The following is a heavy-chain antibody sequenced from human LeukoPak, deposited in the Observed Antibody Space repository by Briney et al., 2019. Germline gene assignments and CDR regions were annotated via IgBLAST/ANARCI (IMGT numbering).Heavy chain of an antibody. V-gene: IGHV1-2*02. CDR3: AREEGLRYFDWLPRNDYYYMDV. J-gene: IGHJ6*03. Sequence: ASVKVSCKASGYTFTGYDMHWVRQAPGQGREGMGWINPNSGGTNYAQKFQGRVTMTRDTSISTAYMELSRLRSDDTAVYYCAREEGLRYFDWLPRNDYYYMDVWGKGTTVTVSS. CDR1: GYTFTGYD. D-gene: IGHD3-9*01. CDR2: INPNSGGT.